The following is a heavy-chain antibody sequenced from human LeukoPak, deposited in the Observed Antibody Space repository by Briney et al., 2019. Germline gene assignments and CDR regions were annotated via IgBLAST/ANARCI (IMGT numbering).Heavy chain of an antibody. Sequence: ASVKLSCKASGYTFTSYGISWVRQAPGQGLEWIGWISAYNGNTNDAQKLQGRVTMTTDTSTSTAYMELRSLRSDDTAVYYCARTSEPDYDDSSGYYLFDYWGQGTLVTVSS. CDR1: GYTFTSYG. CDR3: ARTSEPDYDDSSGYYLFDY. D-gene: IGHD3-22*01. CDR2: ISAYNGNT. V-gene: IGHV1-18*01. J-gene: IGHJ4*02.